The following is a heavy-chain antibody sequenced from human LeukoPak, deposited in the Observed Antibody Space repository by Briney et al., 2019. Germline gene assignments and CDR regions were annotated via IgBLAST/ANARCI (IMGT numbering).Heavy chain of an antibody. J-gene: IGHJ4*02. CDR3: ARRLEANWSYYFDY. CDR2: INHSGST. V-gene: IGHV4-34*01. CDR1: GGSFSGYY. Sequence: PSETLSLTCAVYGGSFSGYYWSWIRQPPGKGLEWIGEINHSGSTNYNPSLKSRVTISVDTSKNQFSLRLASVTAADTSVYYCARRLEANWSYYFDYWGQGTLVTASS.